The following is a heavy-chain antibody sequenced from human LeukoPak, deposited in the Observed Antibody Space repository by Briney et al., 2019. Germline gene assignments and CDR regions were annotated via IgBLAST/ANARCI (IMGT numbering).Heavy chain of an antibody. D-gene: IGHD3-3*01. Sequence: PGGSLRLSCTASGFTFGDYAMSWVRQTPGKGLEWVGFIRSKAYGGTTEYAASVKGRFTISRDDSKSIAYLQMNSLKTEDTAVYYCTRGRFLEWLFPDWGQGTLVTVSS. CDR1: GFTFGDYA. J-gene: IGHJ4*02. V-gene: IGHV3-49*04. CDR2: IRSKAYGGTT. CDR3: TRGRFLEWLFPD.